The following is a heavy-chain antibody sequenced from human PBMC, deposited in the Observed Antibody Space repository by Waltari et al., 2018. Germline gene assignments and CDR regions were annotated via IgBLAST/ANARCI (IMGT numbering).Heavy chain of an antibody. D-gene: IGHD4-4*01. CDR2: FEPEHGPT. J-gene: IGHJ5*02. CDR3: ARGLGDYSNYGNWFDT. Sequence: VQSGAVVKKPGDSVKVSCKVSGFSLTESIIHWVRQTPGKGLEWMGVFEPEHGPTINGQKFLSRLTLTEDTSADTAYMELNSLTFDDTAVYYCARGLGDYSNYGNWFDTWGQGSLVTVSS. CDR1: GFSLTESI. V-gene: IGHV1-24*01.